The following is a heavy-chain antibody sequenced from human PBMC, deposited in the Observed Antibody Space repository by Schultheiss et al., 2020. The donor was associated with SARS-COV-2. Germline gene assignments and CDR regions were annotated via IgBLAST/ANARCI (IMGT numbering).Heavy chain of an antibody. CDR2: IIPIFGTA. CDR1: GYTFTNYD. J-gene: IGHJ4*02. Sequence: SVKVSCKASGYTFTNYDINWVRQAPGQGLEWMGGIIPIFGTANYAQKFQGRVTITADKSTSTAYMELSSLRSEDTAVYYCARGRYSGGEDPFDYWGQGTLVTVSS. CDR3: ARGRYSGGEDPFDY. V-gene: IGHV1-69*06. D-gene: IGHD5-12*01.